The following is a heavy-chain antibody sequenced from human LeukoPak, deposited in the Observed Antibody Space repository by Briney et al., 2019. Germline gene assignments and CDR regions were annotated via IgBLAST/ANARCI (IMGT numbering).Heavy chain of an antibody. Sequence: PGGSLRLSCAASGFAFSNYWMTWVRPAPGKGLEWVANIKQDGSDKYYVDSVKGRFTISRDNSKNTLYLQMNSLRAEDTAVYYCARDGYPYCSGGSCYSEAFYYFDYWGQGTLVTVSS. CDR2: IKQDGSDK. J-gene: IGHJ4*02. V-gene: IGHV3-7*01. CDR3: ARDGYPYCSGGSCYSEAFYYFDY. CDR1: GFAFSNYW. D-gene: IGHD2-15*01.